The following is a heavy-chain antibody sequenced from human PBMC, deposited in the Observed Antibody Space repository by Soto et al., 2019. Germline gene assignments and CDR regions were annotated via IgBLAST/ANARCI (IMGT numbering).Heavy chain of an antibody. CDR1: GFTFSSYG. CDR2: ISYDGSNK. CDR3: AKVVSGSHYYDSSGSRGPYYFDY. D-gene: IGHD3-22*01. V-gene: IGHV3-30*18. Sequence: PGGSLRLSCAASGFTFSSYGMHWVRQAPGKGLEGVAGISYDGSNKYYADSVKGRFTISRDKSKNTLYLQMNSLRAEDTAVYYCAKVVSGSHYYDSSGSRGPYYFDYWGQGTLVTVSS. J-gene: IGHJ4*02.